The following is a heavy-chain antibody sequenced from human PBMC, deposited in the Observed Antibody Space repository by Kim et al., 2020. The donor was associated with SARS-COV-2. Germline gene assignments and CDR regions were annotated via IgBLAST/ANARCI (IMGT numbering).Heavy chain of an antibody. J-gene: IGHJ6*02. CDR1: GFTFSSYG. Sequence: GGSLRLSCAASGFTFSSYGMHWVRQAPGKGLEWVAVIWYDGSNKYYADSVKGRFTISRDNSKNTLYLQMNSLRAEDTAVYYCAKDNTFDWLGVWYYYYGMDVGGRRTTVTVSS. V-gene: IGHV3-30*02. CDR2: IWYDGSNK. CDR3: AKDNTFDWLGVWYYYYGMDV. D-gene: IGHD3-9*01.